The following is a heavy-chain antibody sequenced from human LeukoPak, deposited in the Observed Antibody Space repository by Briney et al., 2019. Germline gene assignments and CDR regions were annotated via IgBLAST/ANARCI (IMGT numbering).Heavy chain of an antibody. V-gene: IGHV1-58*01. CDR1: GFTFTSSA. Sequence: GSSVKVSCKASGFTFTSSAVQWVRQARGQRLEWIGWIVVGSGNTNYAQKFQERVTITRDMSTSTAYMELSSLRSEDTAVYYCAKNWNYAGRWFDPWGQGTLVTVSS. CDR2: IVVGSGNT. CDR3: AKNWNYAGRWFDP. D-gene: IGHD1-7*01. J-gene: IGHJ5*02.